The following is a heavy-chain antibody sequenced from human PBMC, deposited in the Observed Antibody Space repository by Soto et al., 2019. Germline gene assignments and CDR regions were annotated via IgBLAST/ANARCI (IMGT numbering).Heavy chain of an antibody. Sequence: EVQLVESGGGLVQPGGSLRLSCAASGFTVSSNYMTWVRQPPGKGLEWVSVNDSGGSTYYADSMKGRFSISRDNSKNTLYLQMNSLRAEDTAVYYCARVATIPSNPLDYYYMDVWGKGTTVTVSS. J-gene: IGHJ6*03. D-gene: IGHD5-12*01. CDR1: GFTVSSNY. CDR2: NDSGGST. CDR3: ARVATIPSNPLDYYYMDV. V-gene: IGHV3-66*01.